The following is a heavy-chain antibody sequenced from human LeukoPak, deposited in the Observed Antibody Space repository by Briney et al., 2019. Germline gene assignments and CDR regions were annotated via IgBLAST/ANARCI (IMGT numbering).Heavy chain of an antibody. CDR2: INHSGST. V-gene: IGHV4-34*01. D-gene: IGHD2-15*01. CDR3: ARAGYCSGGSCYNRYYYYYGMDV. CDR1: GFTFSNAW. J-gene: IGHJ6*02. Sequence: PGGSLRLSCAASGFTFSNAWMSWVRQPPGKGLEWIGEINHSGSTNYNPSLKSRVTISVDTSKNQFSLKLSSVTAADTAVYYCARAGYCSGGSCYNRYYYYYGMDVWGQGTTVTVSS.